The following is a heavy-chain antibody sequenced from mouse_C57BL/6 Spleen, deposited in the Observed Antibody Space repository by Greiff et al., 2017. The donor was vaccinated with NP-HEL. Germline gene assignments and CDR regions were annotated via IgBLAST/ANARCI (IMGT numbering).Heavy chain of an antibody. CDR3: ARLNWDGEDYAMDY. CDR2: IWSDGST. J-gene: IGHJ4*01. V-gene: IGHV2-6*03. Sequence: VQLQQSGPGLVAPSQSLSITCTVSGFSLTSYGVHWVRQPPGKGLEWLVVIWSDGSTTYNSALKSRLSISKDNSKSQVFLKMNSLQTDDTAMYYCARLNWDGEDYAMDYWGQGTSVTVSS. D-gene: IGHD4-1*01. CDR1: GFSLTSYG.